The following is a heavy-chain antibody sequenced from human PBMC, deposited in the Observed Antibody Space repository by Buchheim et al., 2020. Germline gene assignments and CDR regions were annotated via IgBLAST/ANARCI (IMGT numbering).Heavy chain of an antibody. J-gene: IGHJ4*02. Sequence: QVQLVQSGAEVKKPGASVRISCKASGYTFTRFYIHWFRQAPGQGLEWMGIINPGGEPITYALKFQGRVTMTRDTSTNTVYMELSSLRSGDTAMYYCARELGSTYYFDYWGQGTL. D-gene: IGHD3-10*01. CDR3: ARELGSTYYFDY. CDR1: GYTFTRFY. V-gene: IGHV1-46*03. CDR2: INPGGEPI.